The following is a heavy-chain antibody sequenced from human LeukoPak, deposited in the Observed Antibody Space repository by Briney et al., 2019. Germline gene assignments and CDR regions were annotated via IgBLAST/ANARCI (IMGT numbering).Heavy chain of an antibody. CDR1: GFTFSNYA. J-gene: IGHJ4*02. Sequence: PGGSLRVYCAASGFTFSNYAMSWVRQAPGQGLEWVSVISASGGRTSHADSVKGRFTVSRDNSKNTLYLQMNSLRAEDTAVYFCATGSASSGYSLGYWGQGTLVTVSS. V-gene: IGHV3-23*01. CDR2: ISASGGRT. D-gene: IGHD3-22*01. CDR3: ATGSASSGYSLGY.